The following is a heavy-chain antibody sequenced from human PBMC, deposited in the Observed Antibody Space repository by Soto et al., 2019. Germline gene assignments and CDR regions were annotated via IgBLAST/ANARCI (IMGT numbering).Heavy chain of an antibody. D-gene: IGHD3-22*01. CDR3: ARAYYDTSGYSLDP. V-gene: IGHV4-59*01. Sequence: SETLSLTCIVNGCSISSYYWSWMRKPPGKGLEWIGYIYYESTNYNPSLKSRVIISVDTSRNQFSLRLSSVTASDTAVYYCARAYYDTSGYSLDPWGQGTLVTVS. CDR1: GCSISSYY. J-gene: IGHJ5*02. CDR2: IYYEST.